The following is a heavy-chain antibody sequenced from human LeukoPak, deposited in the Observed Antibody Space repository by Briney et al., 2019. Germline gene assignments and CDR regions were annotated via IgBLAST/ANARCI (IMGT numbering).Heavy chain of an antibody. J-gene: IGHJ4*02. V-gene: IGHV4-4*02. D-gene: IGHD2-2*01. Sequence: SGTLSLTCAVSGGSISSSNWWSWVRQPPGKGLEWIGEIYHSGSTNYNPSLKSRVTISVDKSKNQFSLKLSSVTAADTAVYYCARVPNYCSSTSCYVGRENYFDYWGQGTLVTVSS. CDR1: GGSISSSNW. CDR2: IYHSGST. CDR3: ARVPNYCSSTSCYVGRENYFDY.